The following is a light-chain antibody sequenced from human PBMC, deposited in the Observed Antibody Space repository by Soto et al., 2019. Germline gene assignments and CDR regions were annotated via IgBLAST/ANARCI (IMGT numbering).Light chain of an antibody. V-gene: IGKV3-15*01. CDR3: QQYNNWPPLT. J-gene: IGKJ4*01. CDR1: QSVSSN. Sequence: EIVMTQSPATLSVSPGERATLSCRASQSVSSNSAWYQQKPGQAPRLLIYGASTRATGISARFSGSGSGTEFTLTISSLQSEDFAIYYCQQYNNWPPLTFGGGTKVEIK. CDR2: GAS.